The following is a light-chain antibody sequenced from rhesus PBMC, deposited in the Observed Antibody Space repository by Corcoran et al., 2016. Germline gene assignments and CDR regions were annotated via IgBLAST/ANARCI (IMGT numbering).Light chain of an antibody. CDR3: QQYSSRPFS. CDR1: QGISSW. V-gene: IGKV1-22*01. Sequence: DIQMTQSPSSLSASVGDTVTITCRASQGISSWLAWYQPKPGKAPKRMSYKASSLQSGVPSRFSGSGSGTDFTLTIRSLQSEDFATYYCQQYSSRPFSFGPGTKLDIK. CDR2: KAS. J-gene: IGKJ3*01.